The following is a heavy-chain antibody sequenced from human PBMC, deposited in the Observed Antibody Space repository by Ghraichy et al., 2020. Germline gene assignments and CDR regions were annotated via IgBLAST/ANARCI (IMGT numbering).Heavy chain of an antibody. CDR2: IYYSGST. J-gene: IGHJ2*01. D-gene: IGHD6-19*01. V-gene: IGHV4-39*01. Sequence: SETLSLTCTVSGGSISSSSYYWGWIRQPPGKGLEWIGSIYYSGSTYYNPSIKSRVTISVDTSKNQFSLKLSSVTAADTAVYYCARRAIAVAGNWYFDLWGRGTLVTVSS. CDR3: ARRAIAVAGNWYFDL. CDR1: GGSISSSSYY.